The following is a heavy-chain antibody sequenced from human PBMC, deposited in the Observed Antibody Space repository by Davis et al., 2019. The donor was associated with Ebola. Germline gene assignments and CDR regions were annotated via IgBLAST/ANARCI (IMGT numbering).Heavy chain of an antibody. D-gene: IGHD3-3*01. J-gene: IGHJ4*02. V-gene: IGHV3-23*01. CDR3: AKAQGVYEFWSGYYGGVY. Sequence: GESLKIPCAASALISSSYAMSCVRQAPGKGLEWVSAISASGDATYYADSVKGRFTISRDNSEKTLYLQMNSLRAEDTAVYYCAKAQGVYEFWSGYYGGVYWGQGTLVTVSS. CDR2: ISASGDAT. CDR1: ALISSSYA.